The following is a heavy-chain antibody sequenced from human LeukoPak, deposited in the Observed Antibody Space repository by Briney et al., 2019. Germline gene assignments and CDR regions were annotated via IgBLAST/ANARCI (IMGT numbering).Heavy chain of an antibody. CDR1: GFTFSSYE. Sequence: PGGSLRLSCAASGFTFSSYEMNWVRRAPGKGLEWVSYISSSGSTIYYADSVKGRFTISRDNAKNSLYLQMNSLRAEDTAVYYCARVGIAVAGSFDYWGQGTLVTVSS. CDR3: ARVGIAVAGSFDY. J-gene: IGHJ4*02. CDR2: ISSSGSTI. D-gene: IGHD6-19*01. V-gene: IGHV3-48*03.